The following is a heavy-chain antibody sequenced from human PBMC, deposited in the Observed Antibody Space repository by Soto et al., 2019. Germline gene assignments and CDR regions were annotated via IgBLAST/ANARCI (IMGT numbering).Heavy chain of an antibody. CDR3: ARVMVTPPYYYYYMDV. J-gene: IGHJ6*03. Sequence: PSETLSLTCAVSSGSISSSNWWSWVRQPPGKGLEWIGEIHHSGSTNYNPSLKSRVTISVDKSKNQFSLMLTSVTAADTAVYYCARVMVTPPYYYYYMDVWGKGTTVTVS. D-gene: IGHD5-18*01. CDR1: SGSISSSNW. V-gene: IGHV4-4*02. CDR2: IHHSGST.